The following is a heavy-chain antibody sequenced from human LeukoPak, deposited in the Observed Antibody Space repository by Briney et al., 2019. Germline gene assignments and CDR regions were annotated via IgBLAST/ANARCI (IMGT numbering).Heavy chain of an antibody. J-gene: IGHJ4*02. Sequence: GPPVKVSCKASGGTFSSYAISWVRQAPGQGLEWMGRIIPILGIANYAQKFQGRVTITADKSTSTAYMGLSSLRFEDTAVYYCARDLYYYDSSGYSFDYWGQGTLVTVSS. CDR3: ARDLYYYDSSGYSFDY. CDR2: IIPILGIA. CDR1: GGTFSSYA. D-gene: IGHD3-22*01. V-gene: IGHV1-69*04.